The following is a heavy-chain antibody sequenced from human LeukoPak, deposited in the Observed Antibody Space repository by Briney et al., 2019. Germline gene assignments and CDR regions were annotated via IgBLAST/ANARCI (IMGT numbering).Heavy chain of an antibody. Sequence: ASVKVSCKASGYTFTSYAMNWMRQAPGQGLEWMGWINTNTGNPTYAQGFTGRFVFSLDTSVSTAYLQISSLKAEDTAVYYCARGRITMVRGVVQYFQHWGQGTLVTVSS. CDR2: INTNTGNP. CDR1: GYTFTSYA. V-gene: IGHV7-4-1*02. CDR3: ARGRITMVRGVVQYFQH. J-gene: IGHJ1*01. D-gene: IGHD3-10*01.